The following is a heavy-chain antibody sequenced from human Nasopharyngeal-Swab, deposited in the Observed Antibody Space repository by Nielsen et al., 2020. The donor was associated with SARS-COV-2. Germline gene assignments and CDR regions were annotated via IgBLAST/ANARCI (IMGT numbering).Heavy chain of an antibody. Sequence: GGSLRLSCAASGFTFSSYGMHWVRQAPGKGLEWVAVISYDGSNKYYADSMKGRFTISRDNSKNTLYLQMNSLRAEDTAVYYCARPSGSYPFDYWGQGTLVTVSS. J-gene: IGHJ4*02. V-gene: IGHV3-30*03. CDR3: ARPSGSYPFDY. CDR1: GFTFSSYG. D-gene: IGHD1-26*01. CDR2: ISYDGSNK.